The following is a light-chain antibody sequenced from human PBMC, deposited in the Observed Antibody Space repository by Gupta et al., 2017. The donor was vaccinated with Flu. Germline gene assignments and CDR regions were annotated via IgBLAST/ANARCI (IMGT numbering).Light chain of an antibody. J-gene: IGKJ1*01. CDR3: QQYSSYWT. V-gene: IGKV1-5*03. Sequence: VRDRVTITCRASQSISNWLAWYQQKPGKAPKLLIYKASSLESGVPARFSGSGSGTEFTLTISSLQPDDFATYYCQQYSSYWTFGQGTKVEIK. CDR1: QSISNW. CDR2: KAS.